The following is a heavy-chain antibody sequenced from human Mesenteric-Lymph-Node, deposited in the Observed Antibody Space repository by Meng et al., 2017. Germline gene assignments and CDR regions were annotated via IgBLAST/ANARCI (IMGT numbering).Heavy chain of an antibody. J-gene: IGHJ4*02. D-gene: IGHD2-2*02. CDR1: GYTFTSYA. Sequence: ASVKVSCKASGYTFTSYAMHWVRQAPGQRLEWMGWINAGNGNTKYSQKFQGRVTITRDTSASTAYMELRSLRSDDTAVYYCARDSRDIVVVPAAIHDYWGQGTLVTVSS. CDR2: INAGNGNT. V-gene: IGHV1-3*01. CDR3: ARDSRDIVVVPAAIHDY.